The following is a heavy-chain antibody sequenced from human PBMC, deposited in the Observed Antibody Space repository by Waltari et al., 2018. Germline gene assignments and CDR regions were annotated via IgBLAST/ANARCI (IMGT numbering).Heavy chain of an antibody. J-gene: IGHJ3*02. Sequence: QVQLVQSGSELKKPGASVKVSCKASGYTFTSYAMNWVRQAPGQGLEWMGGIIPIFGTANYAQKFQGRVTITAEKATSTAYMELSSLRSEDTAVYYCAIHLRAHDRLEAAFDIWGQGTMVTVSS. CDR2: IIPIFGTA. CDR3: AIHLRAHDRLEAAFDI. CDR1: GYTFTSYA. V-gene: IGHV1-69*06. D-gene: IGHD1-1*01.